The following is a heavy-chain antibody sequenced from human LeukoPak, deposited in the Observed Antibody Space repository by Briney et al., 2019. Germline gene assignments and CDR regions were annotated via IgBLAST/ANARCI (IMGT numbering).Heavy chain of an antibody. J-gene: IGHJ4*02. CDR3: AAAQTEYSSLDY. D-gene: IGHD6-6*01. CDR1: GFTFTSSA. V-gene: IGHV1-58*01. Sequence: SMKVSCKASGFTFTSSAVQWVRQARGQRLEWIGWIVVGSGNTNYAQKFQERVTITRDMSTSTAYMELSSLRSEDTAVYYCAAAQTEYSSLDYWGQGTLVTVSS. CDR2: IVVGSGNT.